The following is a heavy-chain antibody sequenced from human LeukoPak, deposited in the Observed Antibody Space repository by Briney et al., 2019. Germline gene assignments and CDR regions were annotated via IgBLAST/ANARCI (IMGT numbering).Heavy chain of an antibody. CDR1: GFTFSSYW. CDR3: ARARLGYYYDSSGYRGPGYY. CDR2: IKQDGSEK. D-gene: IGHD3-22*01. J-gene: IGHJ4*02. V-gene: IGHV3-7*01. Sequence: PGGSLRLSCAASGFTFSSYWMSWVRQAPGKGLEWVANIKQDGSEKYYVDSVKGRFTISRDNAKNSLYLQMNSLRAEDTAVYYCARARLGYYYDSSGYRGPGYYWGQGTLVTVSS.